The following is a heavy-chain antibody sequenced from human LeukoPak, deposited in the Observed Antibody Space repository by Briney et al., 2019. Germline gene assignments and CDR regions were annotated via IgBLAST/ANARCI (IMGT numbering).Heavy chain of an antibody. V-gene: IGHV3-66*01. J-gene: IGHJ5*02. CDR1: GLSVRDNF. CDR3: AREVYSDNSAYYH. Sequence: GGSLRPSCAASGLSVRDNFMIWVRQAPGKELEWVSVIYIGDTTHYADSVKGRFIISRDNSRNKVYLQMNSLRAEDTVVYYCAREVYSDNSAYYHWGQGTLVTVSS. D-gene: IGHD3-22*01. CDR2: IYIGDTT.